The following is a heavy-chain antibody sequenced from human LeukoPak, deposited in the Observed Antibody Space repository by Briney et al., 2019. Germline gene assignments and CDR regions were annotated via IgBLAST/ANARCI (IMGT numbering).Heavy chain of an antibody. CDR2: ISDSSTYI. V-gene: IGHV3-21*01. CDR3: AREVGAFDI. J-gene: IGHJ3*02. D-gene: IGHD1-26*01. Sequence: PGGSLRLTCAASGFTFGTYSMNWFRQAPGKGLEWVSAISDSSTYIFYADSVKGRFTISRDNAKNSLYLQMNSLSAEDTAVYYCAREVGAFDIWGQGTMVTVSS. CDR1: GFTFGTYS.